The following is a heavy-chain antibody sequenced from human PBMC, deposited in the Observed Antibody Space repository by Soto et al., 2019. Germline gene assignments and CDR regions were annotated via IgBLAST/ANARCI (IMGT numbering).Heavy chain of an antibody. CDR2: IIPILGIA. CDR3: AREVYCSGGSCYGAFDI. Sequence: QVQLVQSGAEVKKPGSSVKVSCKASGGTFSSYTISWVRQAPGQGLEWMGRIIPILGIANYAQKFQGRVTITADKSTSTAYMELSSLRSEDTAVYYCAREVYCSGGSCYGAFDIWGQGTMVTVSS. J-gene: IGHJ3*02. D-gene: IGHD2-15*01. CDR1: GGTFSSYT. V-gene: IGHV1-69*08.